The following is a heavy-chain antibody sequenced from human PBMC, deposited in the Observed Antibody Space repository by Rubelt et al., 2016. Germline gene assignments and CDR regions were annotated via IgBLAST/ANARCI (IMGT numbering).Heavy chain of an antibody. Sequence: EVHLVESGGGLVQPGGSLRLSCAASGFAFNYYSMNWVRQAPGKGLEWVSYVTGSGDTVYYADSVKGRFTISRDYSKNTLYLQMNSLRVEDTAVYYCAKDGLTSGWYWGQGTLVTVSS. J-gene: IGHJ4*02. V-gene: IGHV3-48*01. D-gene: IGHD6-19*01. CDR1: GFAFNYYS. CDR3: AKDGLTSGWY. CDR2: VTGSGDTV.